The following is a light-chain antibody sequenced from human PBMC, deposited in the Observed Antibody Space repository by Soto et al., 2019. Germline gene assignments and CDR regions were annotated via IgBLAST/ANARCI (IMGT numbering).Light chain of an antibody. V-gene: IGLV2-23*02. CDR1: SSDVGSYNF. Sequence: QSALTQPASVSGSPGQSITISCTGTSSDVGSYNFVSWYQQHPGKAPKLMIYEVSKPPSGVSNRFSGSKSGNTASLTISGLQAEDEADYYCCSYAGSSTPVVFVGGTKLTVL. CDR3: CSYAGSSTPVV. J-gene: IGLJ2*01. CDR2: EVS.